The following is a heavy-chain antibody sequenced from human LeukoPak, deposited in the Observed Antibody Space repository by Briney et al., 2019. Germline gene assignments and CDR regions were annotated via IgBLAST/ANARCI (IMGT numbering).Heavy chain of an antibody. Sequence: GGSLRLSCAASGFTFSSYAMHWVRQAPGKGLEYVSAISSNGGSTYYANSVKGRFTISRDNSKNTLYLQMGSLRAEDMAVYYCARRSGYGSYYYYYMDAWGKGATVTISS. J-gene: IGHJ6*03. CDR3: ARRSGYGSYYYYYMDA. V-gene: IGHV3-64*01. D-gene: IGHD6-25*01. CDR2: ISSNGGST. CDR1: GFTFSSYA.